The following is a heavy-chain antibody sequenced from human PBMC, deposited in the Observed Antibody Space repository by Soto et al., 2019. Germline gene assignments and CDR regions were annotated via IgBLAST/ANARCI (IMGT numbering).Heavy chain of an antibody. V-gene: IGHV3-30-3*01. CDR2: ISYDGSNK. Sequence: GGSLRLSCAASGFTFSSYALHWVRQAPGKGLEWVAVISYDGSNKYYADSVKGRFTISRDNSKNTLYLQMNSLRAEDTAVYYCARESRDGYNDAFDIWGQGTMVTVSS. CDR1: GFTFSSYA. J-gene: IGHJ3*02. D-gene: IGHD5-12*01. CDR3: ARESRDGYNDAFDI.